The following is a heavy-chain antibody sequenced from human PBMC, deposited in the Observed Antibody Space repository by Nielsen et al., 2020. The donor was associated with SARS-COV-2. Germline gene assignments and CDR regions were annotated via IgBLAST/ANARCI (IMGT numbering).Heavy chain of an antibody. CDR3: AKSGVSTMIQKAENWFDP. V-gene: IGHV3-23*01. CDR1: GFTFSSYA. CDR2: ISGNGGST. D-gene: IGHD3-22*01. J-gene: IGHJ5*02. Sequence: GESLKISCAASGFTFSSYAMSWVRQAPGKGLEWVSAISGNGGSTYYADSVKGRFTISRDNSKNTLYLQMNSLRAEDTAVYYCAKSGVSTMIQKAENWFDPWGQGTLVTVSS.